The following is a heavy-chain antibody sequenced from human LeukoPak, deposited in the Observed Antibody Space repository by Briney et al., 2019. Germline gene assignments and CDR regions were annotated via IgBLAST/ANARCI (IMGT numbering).Heavy chain of an antibody. Sequence: GGSLRLSCAASGFTFSSFAMSWVRQAPGKGLEWVSAIGGNGATTRYADSVKDRFTISRDNSKNTLYLQMNSLRDEDTAVYYCARRTTVTTPSAFDIWGQGTMVTVSS. CDR3: ARRTTVTTPSAFDI. CDR2: IGGNGATT. D-gene: IGHD4-17*01. CDR1: GFTFSSFA. J-gene: IGHJ3*02. V-gene: IGHV3-23*01.